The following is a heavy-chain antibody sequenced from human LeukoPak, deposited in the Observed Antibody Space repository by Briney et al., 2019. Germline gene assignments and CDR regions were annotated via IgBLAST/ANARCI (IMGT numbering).Heavy chain of an antibody. J-gene: IGHJ6*02. CDR1: GFTFSSYS. V-gene: IGHV3-21*01. Sequence: GGALRLSCAASGFTFSSYSMNWGRQAPGKGVEWVSSISSSSSYIYYADSVKGGLTISRDNAKNSLCLQMNRLRAEDTAVYYCARALDSSSWYGPYYYYYGMDVCGQGTTVTVSS. CDR3: ARALDSSSWYGPYYYYYGMDV. CDR2: ISSSSSYI. D-gene: IGHD6-13*01.